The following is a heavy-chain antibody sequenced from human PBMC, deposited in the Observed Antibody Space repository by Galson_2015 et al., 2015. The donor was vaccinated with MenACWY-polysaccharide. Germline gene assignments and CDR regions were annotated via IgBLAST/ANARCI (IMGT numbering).Heavy chain of an antibody. J-gene: IGHJ4*02. Sequence: SLRLSCAASGFAVSSHCRHWVRQAQGKGLVWVPRICRDGSSTSYADSVKGRFTISRDNAKNTLHLQMNSLRVEDTAVYYCARVQGGYSNDWHHPYYFDYWGQGTLVTVSS. CDR1: GFAVSSHC. V-gene: IGHV3-74*01. CDR3: ARVQGGYSNDWHHPYYFDY. D-gene: IGHD6-13*01. CDR2: ICRDGSST.